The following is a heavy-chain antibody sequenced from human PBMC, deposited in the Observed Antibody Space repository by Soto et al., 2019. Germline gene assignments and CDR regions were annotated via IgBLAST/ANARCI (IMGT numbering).Heavy chain of an antibody. J-gene: IGHJ6*02. CDR1: GYTFTRYG. CDR3: AKNGQPPYYYYGMDV. V-gene: IGHV1-18*01. D-gene: IGHD2-8*01. CDR2: ISGYNGDT. Sequence: QGQLVQSGGEVKKPGASVKVSCKASGYTFTRYGISWVRQAPRQGLEWMGWISGYNGDTKYAQKFQGRVTMTVDTSTTTAYMELRSLTSDDRAVYYCAKNGQPPYYYYGMDVWGQGTTVTVSS.